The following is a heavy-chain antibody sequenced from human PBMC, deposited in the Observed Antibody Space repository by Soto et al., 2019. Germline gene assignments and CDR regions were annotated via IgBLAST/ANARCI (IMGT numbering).Heavy chain of an antibody. V-gene: IGHV4-31*03. CDR2: IYYSGST. CDR3: ARWVGATSFDY. Sequence: SETLSLTCTVSGCPISSGGFYWSWIRQDPGKGLEWIGYIYYSGSTYYNPSLRSRVTISVDTSKNQFSLKLSSVTAADTAVYYCARWVGATSFDYWGQGTLVTVSS. J-gene: IGHJ4*02. CDR1: GCPISSGGFY. D-gene: IGHD1-26*01.